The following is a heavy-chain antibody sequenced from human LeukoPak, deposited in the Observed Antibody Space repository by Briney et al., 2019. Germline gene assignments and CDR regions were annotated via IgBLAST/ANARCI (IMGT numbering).Heavy chain of an antibody. D-gene: IGHD3-22*01. V-gene: IGHV1-69*13. CDR2: IITIFGMA. CDR1: GGTFSSYA. CDR3: ARNYYDSSGYRVPYWDFDL. J-gene: IGHJ2*01. Sequence: SVTVSCKAPGGTFSSYAISWVRQAPGQGLEWMGGIITIFGMADYAQKFQGRVTITADESTSTAYMELSSLRSEDTAVYYCARNYYDSSGYRVPYWDFDLWGRGTLVTV.